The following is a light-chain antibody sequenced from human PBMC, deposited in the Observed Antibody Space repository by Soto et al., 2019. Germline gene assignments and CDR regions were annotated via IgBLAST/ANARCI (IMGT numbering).Light chain of an antibody. CDR2: AAS. J-gene: IGKJ1*01. CDR1: QSISSTY. V-gene: IGKV3-20*01. CDR3: QHYGTSRT. Sequence: EIVLTQSPDTLSLSPGERATLSCRASQSISSTYLAWYQQKPGQAPRLLIYAASYRATGIPDRFSGSGSGTDCTLTITSLEPEDFAVYYCQHYGTSRTFGQGTKVEI.